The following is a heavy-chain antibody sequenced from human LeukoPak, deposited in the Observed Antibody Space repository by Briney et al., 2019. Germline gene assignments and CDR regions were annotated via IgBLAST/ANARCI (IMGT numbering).Heavy chain of an antibody. D-gene: IGHD4-17*01. CDR2: ISSSSSYI. CDR1: GFTFSSYS. Sequence: PGGSLRLSCAASGFTFSSYSMNWVRQAPGKGLEWVSSISSSSSYIYYADSVKGRFTISRDNAKNSLYLQMNSLRAEDTAVYYCAREGRPDYGLAYWGQGTLVTVSS. J-gene: IGHJ4*02. CDR3: AREGRPDYGLAY. V-gene: IGHV3-21*01.